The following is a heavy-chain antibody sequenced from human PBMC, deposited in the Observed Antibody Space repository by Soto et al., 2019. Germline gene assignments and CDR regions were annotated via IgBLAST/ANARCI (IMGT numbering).Heavy chain of an antibody. Sequence: PSETLSLTCTVSGVSISSYYWSWIRQPPGKGLEWIGYIYYSGSTNYNPSLKSRVTISVDTSKNQFSLKLSSVTAADTAVYYCARRWGAAVDYWGQGTLVTVS. D-gene: IGHD1-26*01. CDR2: IYYSGST. CDR3: ARRWGAAVDY. J-gene: IGHJ4*02. V-gene: IGHV4-59*08. CDR1: GVSISSYY.